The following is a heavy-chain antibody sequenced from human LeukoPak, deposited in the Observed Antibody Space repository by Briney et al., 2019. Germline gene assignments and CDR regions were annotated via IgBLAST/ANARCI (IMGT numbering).Heavy chain of an antibody. Sequence: PGGSLRLSCAGSGFTFSNYYMSRVRQAPGKGLVWVSRINRDGSSTSYADSVKGRFTISRDNAKNTLYLQMNSLRAEDTAVYYCARGGGYSYGSFDYWGQGTLVTVSS. V-gene: IGHV3-74*01. CDR1: GFTFSNYY. CDR2: INRDGSST. CDR3: ARGGGYSYGSFDY. D-gene: IGHD5-18*01. J-gene: IGHJ4*02.